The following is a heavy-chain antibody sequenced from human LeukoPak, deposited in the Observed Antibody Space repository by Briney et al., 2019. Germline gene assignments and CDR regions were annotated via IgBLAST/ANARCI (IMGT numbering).Heavy chain of an antibody. V-gene: IGHV5-51*01. CDR1: GCSFTSYW. CDR2: IYPGDSDT. J-gene: IGHJ4*02. Sequence: GESLKISCKGSGCSFTSYWIGWVRQLPGKGLEWMGIIYPGDSDTRYSPSFQGQVTISADKSISTAYLQWSSLKASDTAMYYCARPEAPSYYDFWSGYYTGPVDYWGQGTLVTVSS. D-gene: IGHD3-3*01. CDR3: ARPEAPSYYDFWSGYYTGPVDY.